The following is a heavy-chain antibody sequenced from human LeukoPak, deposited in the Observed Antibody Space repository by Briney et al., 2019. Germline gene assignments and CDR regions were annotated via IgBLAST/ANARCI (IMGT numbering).Heavy chain of an antibody. D-gene: IGHD2-15*01. Sequence: HPGGSLRLSCAASGFTFDNYYMSWVRQAPGKGLEWVATIKQDGSEKYYVDSVKGRFTISRDNAKNSLYLQMNSLRGEDTAVYFCARGSRSSSWGQGTLVTVSS. V-gene: IGHV3-7*04. CDR3: ARGSRSSS. CDR1: GFTFDNYY. CDR2: IKQDGSEK. J-gene: IGHJ5*02.